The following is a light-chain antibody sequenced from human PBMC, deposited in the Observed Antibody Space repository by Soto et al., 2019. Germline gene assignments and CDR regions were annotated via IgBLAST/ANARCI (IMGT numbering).Light chain of an antibody. CDR3: QQYDNYPLT. CDR1: QSVRSW. V-gene: IGKV1-5*01. J-gene: IGKJ4*01. Sequence: IPMAQSPSTLSASVGARVTITSRASQSVRSWLAWYQQKPGRAPKFLIYDASSLESGVPSRFSSSGSGTEFTLTISNLQPDDFATYYCQQYDNYPLTFGGGTKVDIK. CDR2: DAS.